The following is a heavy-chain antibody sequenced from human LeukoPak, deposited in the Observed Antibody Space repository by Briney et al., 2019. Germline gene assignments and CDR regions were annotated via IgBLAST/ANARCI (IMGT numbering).Heavy chain of an antibody. CDR3: ARVGPHGSYCGGDCPRHFDY. D-gene: IGHD2-21*02. CDR1: GFTFSSDA. V-gene: IGHV3-23*01. J-gene: IGHJ4*02. Sequence: GGSLRLSCAASGFTFSSDAMSWVRQAPGKGLEWVSAISGSGGSTYYADSVKGRFTISRDNSKNTLYLQMNSLRAEDTAVYYCARVGPHGSYCGGDCPRHFDYWGQGTLVTVSS. CDR2: ISGSGGST.